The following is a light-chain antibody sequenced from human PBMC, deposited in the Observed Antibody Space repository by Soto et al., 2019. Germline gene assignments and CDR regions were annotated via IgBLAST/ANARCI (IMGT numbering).Light chain of an antibody. CDR2: TAS. CDR3: QQYFSYPRT. V-gene: IGKV1-16*02. CDR1: QDISTY. J-gene: IGKJ2*01. Sequence: DIQMTQSPSSLSASVGDRVTITCRASQDISTYLAWFQQKPGKAPKSLIYTASSLLSGVPSEFSGSGSGTNITLTISSLQPEDFATDYCQQYFSYPRTFGQGTKLAIK.